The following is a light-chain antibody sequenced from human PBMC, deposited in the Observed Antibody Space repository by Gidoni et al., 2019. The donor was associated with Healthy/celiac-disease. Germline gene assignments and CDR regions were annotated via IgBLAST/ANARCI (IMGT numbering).Light chain of an antibody. CDR1: KLGEKY. J-gene: IGLJ2*01. CDR3: QAWDSSTVV. Sequence: SYEMTHPPPVSVSPGQTASITCSGDKLGEKYACWYQQKPGQSPVLVIYQDSKRPSGIPERFSGSNSGNTATLTISGTQAMDEADYYCQAWDSSTVVFGGGTKLTVL. CDR2: QDS. V-gene: IGLV3-1*01.